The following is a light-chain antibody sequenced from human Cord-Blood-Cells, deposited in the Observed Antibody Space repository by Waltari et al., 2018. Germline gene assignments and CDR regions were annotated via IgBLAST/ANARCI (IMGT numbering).Light chain of an antibody. CDR3: MIWHSSAVV. Sequence: QAVLTQPSSLSASPGASASLTCTLRSGINVGTSRIYWYQQNPGSPHQYLLRYKSDSDKQQGSGVPSHFSGSKDASANAGILLISGLQSEDEADYYCMIWHSSAVVFGGGTKLTVL. CDR1: SGINVGTSR. V-gene: IGLV5-45*02. J-gene: IGLJ2*01. CDR2: YKSDSDK.